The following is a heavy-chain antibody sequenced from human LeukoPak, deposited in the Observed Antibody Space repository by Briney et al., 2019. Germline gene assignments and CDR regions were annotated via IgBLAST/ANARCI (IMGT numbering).Heavy chain of an antibody. D-gene: IGHD3-22*01. CDR2: ISYDGNNK. J-gene: IGHJ4*02. CDR1: GFTFSNYA. V-gene: IGHV3-30-3*01. Sequence: PGGSLRLSCAASGFTFSNYAMDWVRQAPGKGPEWVAVISYDGNNKYYADSVKGRFTISRDDSKNSLYLQMNSLGTEGTAVYYCASGDYHDSSGYPTYFDSWGQGTLVTVSS. CDR3: ASGDYHDSSGYPTYFDS.